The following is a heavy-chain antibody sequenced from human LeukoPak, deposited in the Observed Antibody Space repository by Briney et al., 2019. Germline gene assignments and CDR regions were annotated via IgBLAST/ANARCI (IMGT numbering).Heavy chain of an antibody. Sequence: ASVKVSCKASGYTFTGYYMHWVRQAPGQGLEWMGWINPNSGVTNYAQKFQGRVTMTRDTSISTAYMELRSLRSDDTAVYYCARAGWGYYDSSGYPHYYYYYMDVWGKGTTVTVSS. J-gene: IGHJ6*03. CDR2: INPNSGVT. CDR3: ARAGWGYYDSSGYPHYYYYYMDV. V-gene: IGHV1-2*02. D-gene: IGHD3-22*01. CDR1: GYTFTGYY.